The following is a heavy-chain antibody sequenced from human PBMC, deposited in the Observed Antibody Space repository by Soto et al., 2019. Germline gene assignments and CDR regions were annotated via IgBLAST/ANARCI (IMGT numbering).Heavy chain of an antibody. V-gene: IGHV3-23*01. D-gene: IGHD1-26*01. Sequence: EVQLLESGGGLVRPGGSLRLSCTASGFSFSSYALSWVRQAPGKGLEWVSTISGSDGKTYYADSVKGRFSISRDTSKTTLYLEMTSLRVEDTAVYYCARWSFLDYWGQGTRVTFS. CDR1: GFSFSSYA. CDR2: ISGSDGKT. J-gene: IGHJ4*02. CDR3: ARWSFLDY.